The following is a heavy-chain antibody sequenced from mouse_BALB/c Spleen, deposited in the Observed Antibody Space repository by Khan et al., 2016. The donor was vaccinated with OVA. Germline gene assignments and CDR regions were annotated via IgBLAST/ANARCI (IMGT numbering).Heavy chain of an antibody. CDR3: ARERTGAWFAY. Sequence: QVQLQQSGAELARPGASVKMSCKASGYTFTSYTMHWVKQRPGQGLEWIGYINPSSGYTNYNQKFKDKATLTADKSSSTAYMQLSSLTSEDYAVCYCARERTGAWFAYWGQGTLVTVSA. CDR1: GYTFTSYT. D-gene: IGHD4-1*01. V-gene: IGHV1-4*01. CDR2: INPSSGYT. J-gene: IGHJ3*01.